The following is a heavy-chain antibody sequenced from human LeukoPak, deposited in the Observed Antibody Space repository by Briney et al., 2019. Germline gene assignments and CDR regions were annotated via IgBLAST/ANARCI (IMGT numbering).Heavy chain of an antibody. CDR3: ARVGALGGHDF. V-gene: IGHV4-4*02. CDR2: IYHSGNT. J-gene: IGHJ4*02. D-gene: IGHD1-26*01. CDR1: GDSISSSNW. Sequence: PSGTLSLTCAVSGDSISSSNWWSWVRRPPGKGLEWIGEIYHSGNTNYNPPLKSRVTISLDKSKNQFSLKLNSVTAADTAVYYCARVGALGGHDFWGQGSLVTVSS.